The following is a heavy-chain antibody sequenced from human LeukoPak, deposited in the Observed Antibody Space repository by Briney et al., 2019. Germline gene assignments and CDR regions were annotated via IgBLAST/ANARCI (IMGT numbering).Heavy chain of an antibody. V-gene: IGHV1-18*04. Sequence: ASVKVSCKASGYTFTGYYMHWVRQAPGQGLEWMGWISAYNGNTNYAQKLQGRVTMTTDTSTSTAYMELRSLRSDDTAVYYCARESLGAVAGTSDYWGQGTLVTVSS. J-gene: IGHJ4*02. CDR3: ARESLGAVAGTSDY. D-gene: IGHD6-19*01. CDR2: ISAYNGNT. CDR1: GYTFTGYY.